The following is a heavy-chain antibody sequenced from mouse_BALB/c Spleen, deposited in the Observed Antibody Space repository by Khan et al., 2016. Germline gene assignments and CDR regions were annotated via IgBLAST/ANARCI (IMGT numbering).Heavy chain of an antibody. V-gene: IGHV1-80*01. J-gene: IGHJ3*01. D-gene: IGHD2-14*01. CDR3: ARGTPFAS. CDR2: IYPGDGDT. CDR1: GYAFSGYW. Sequence: QVQLQQPGAELVRPGSSVKISCKASGYAFSGYWMNWVKQRPGQGLEWIGQIYPGDGDTNYNGKFMGKATLTADKSPSTAYMQLSSLTSEDSAVYFCARGTPFASWGQGTLVTVSA.